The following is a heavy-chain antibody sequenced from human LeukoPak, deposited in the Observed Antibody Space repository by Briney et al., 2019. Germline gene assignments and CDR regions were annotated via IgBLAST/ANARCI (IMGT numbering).Heavy chain of an antibody. V-gene: IGHV5-51*01. CDR2: IYPGNSDT. Sequence: GESLKISCKASGYIFTSYWIGWVRQMPGKGLEWMGIIYPGNSDTTYSPSFEGQVTVSADKSTNTAYLQWSNLKASDTAMYYCAGHGYYYDNSGRDPFDIWGQGTMVTVSS. CDR3: AGHGYYYDNSGRDPFDI. D-gene: IGHD3-22*01. CDR1: GYIFTSYW. J-gene: IGHJ3*02.